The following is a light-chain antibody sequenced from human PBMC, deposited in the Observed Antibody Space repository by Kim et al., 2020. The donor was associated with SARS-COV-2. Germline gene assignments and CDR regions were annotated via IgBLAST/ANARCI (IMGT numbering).Light chain of an antibody. J-gene: IGLJ3*02. CDR3: AAWDDGLNGRGL. CDR2: TDD. Sequence: QSVLAQPPSVSGTPRQTVTISCSGSSSNIGRNTVNWYQQFPGAAPKLLIYTDDQRPSGVPDRFSGSKSGTSASLTISGLQSEDEADYYCAAWDDGLNGRGLFGGGTQLTVL. V-gene: IGLV1-44*01. CDR1: SSNIGRNT.